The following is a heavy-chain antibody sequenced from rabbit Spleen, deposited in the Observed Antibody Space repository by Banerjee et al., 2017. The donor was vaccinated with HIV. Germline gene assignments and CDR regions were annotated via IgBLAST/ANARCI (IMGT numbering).Heavy chain of an antibody. D-gene: IGHD1-1*01. J-gene: IGHJ4*01. V-gene: IGHV1S40*01. CDR1: GLDFSVGDV. CDR2: INIVTGRA. Sequence: QSLEESGGDLVKPGASLTLSCKASGLDFSVGDVMCWVRQAPGKGLKWIACINIVTGRAVYANWASARITLSKTSSTTVTLQMTSLTAADTATYFCARDLANVIGWNFGLWGPGTLVTVS. CDR3: ARDLANVIGWNFGL.